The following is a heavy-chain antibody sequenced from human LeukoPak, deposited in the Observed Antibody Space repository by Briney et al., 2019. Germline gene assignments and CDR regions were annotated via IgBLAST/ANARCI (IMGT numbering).Heavy chain of an antibody. J-gene: IGHJ4*02. V-gene: IGHV1-18*01. CDR2: ISAYNGNT. D-gene: IGHD6-13*01. CDR1: GYTFTSYG. Sequence: ASVKVSCKASGYTFTSYGISWVRQAPGQGLEWMGWISAYNGNTNYAQKLQGRVTMTTDTSTSTAYMELRSLRSDDTAVYYCARDLSEDPGIAAAGTRGDLHYWGQGTLVTVSS. CDR3: ARDLSEDPGIAAAGTRGDLHY.